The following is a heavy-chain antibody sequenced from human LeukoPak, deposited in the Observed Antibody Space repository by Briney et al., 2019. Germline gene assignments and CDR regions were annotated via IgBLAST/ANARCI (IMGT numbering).Heavy chain of an antibody. V-gene: IGHV3-23*01. J-gene: IGHJ4*02. CDR3: AKDLVRGADC. CDR2: TTGSGGST. CDR1: GFTFSNSA. D-gene: IGHD3-10*01. Sequence: PGGSLRLSCEASGFTFSNSAMSWVRQAPGKGLEWASATTGSGGSTFYADSVRGRFIISRDNSKNTLYLQMNSLRAEDTAMYYCAKDLVRGADCWGQGTLVTVSS.